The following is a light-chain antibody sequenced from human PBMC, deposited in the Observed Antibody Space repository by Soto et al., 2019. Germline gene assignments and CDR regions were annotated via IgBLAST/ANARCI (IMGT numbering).Light chain of an antibody. CDR2: AAS. CDR3: QQSFSTSQT. J-gene: IGKJ1*01. CDR1: QSINSY. Sequence: DIQMTQSPSSQSASVGDRVTITCRASQSINSYLNWYQQKPGKAPKLLIYAASSLQSGVPSRFSGSGSETDFNLTITSLQPDDFATYYCQQSFSTSQTFGQGTRVEI. V-gene: IGKV1-39*01.